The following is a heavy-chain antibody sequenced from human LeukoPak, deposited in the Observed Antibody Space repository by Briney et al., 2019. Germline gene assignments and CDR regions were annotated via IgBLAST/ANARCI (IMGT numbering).Heavy chain of an antibody. D-gene: IGHD6-13*01. Sequence: PSQTLSLTCTVSGGSISSGSYYWNWIRQPAGKGLEWIGRIYTSGRTNYNPSLKSRVTISVDTSKNQFSLKLNSVTAADTAVYYCARAPEYSSSWPEGGGYYYYYMDVWGKGTTVTVSS. V-gene: IGHV4-61*02. CDR2: IYTSGRT. CDR1: GGSISSGSYY. CDR3: ARAPEYSSSWPEGGGYYYYYMDV. J-gene: IGHJ6*03.